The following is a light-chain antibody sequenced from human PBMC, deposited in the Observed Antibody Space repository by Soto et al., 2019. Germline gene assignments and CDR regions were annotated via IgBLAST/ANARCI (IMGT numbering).Light chain of an antibody. CDR3: SSQRV. J-gene: IGLJ1*01. Sequence: QAVLTQPASVSGCPGQSITISCTGTSSDVANYNYVSWYQQHPGKAPKLMIFEVSNRPSGVSNRFSGSKSGSTASLTISGLQAEDEADYYCSSQRVFGAGTKVTVL. V-gene: IGLV2-14*01. CDR1: SSDVANYNY. CDR2: EVS.